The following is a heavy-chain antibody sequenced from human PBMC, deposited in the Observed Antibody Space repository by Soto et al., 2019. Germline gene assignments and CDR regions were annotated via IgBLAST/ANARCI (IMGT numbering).Heavy chain of an antibody. CDR1: GYSFTSYW. Sequence: GESLKISCKGSGYSFTSYWISWVRQMPGKGLEWMGRIDPSDSYTNYSPSFQGHVTISADKSISTAYLQWSSLKASDTAMYYCAVNIVVVPAAISYYYGMDVWGQGTTVTVS. CDR3: AVNIVVVPAAISYYYGMDV. D-gene: IGHD2-2*01. V-gene: IGHV5-10-1*01. J-gene: IGHJ6*02. CDR2: IDPSDSYT.